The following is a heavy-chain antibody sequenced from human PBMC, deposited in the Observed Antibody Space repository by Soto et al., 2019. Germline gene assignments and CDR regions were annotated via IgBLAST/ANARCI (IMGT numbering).Heavy chain of an antibody. CDR1: GFTFSSYG. J-gene: IGHJ4*02. CDR3: AKDFGSSSFDY. Sequence: GGSLRLSCAASGFTFSSYGMHWVRQAPGKGLEWVAVISYDGSNKYYADSVKGRFTISRDNSKNTLYLQMNSLRAEDTAVYYCAKDFGSSSFDYWGQGTLVTVSS. V-gene: IGHV3-30*18. CDR2: ISYDGSNK. D-gene: IGHD2-2*01.